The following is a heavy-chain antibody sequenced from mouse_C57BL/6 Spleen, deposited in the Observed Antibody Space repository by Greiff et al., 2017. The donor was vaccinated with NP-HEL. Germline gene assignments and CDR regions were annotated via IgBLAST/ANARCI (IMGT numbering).Heavy chain of an antibody. J-gene: IGHJ3*01. CDR1: GYTFTGYW. CDR2: FLPGSGST. CDR3: ARGDGYRAY. D-gene: IGHD2-3*01. V-gene: IGHV1-9*01. Sequence: VQLQQSGAELMKPGASVKLSCKATGYTFTGYWLEWVKQRPGHGLEWFGEFLPGSGSTNYNEKFKGKATFTADPSTNTAYMQLSSLTTEDSAIYCCARGDGYRAYWGQGTLVTVSA.